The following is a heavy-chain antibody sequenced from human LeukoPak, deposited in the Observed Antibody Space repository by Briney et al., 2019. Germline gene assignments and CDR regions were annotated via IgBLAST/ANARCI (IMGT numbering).Heavy chain of an antibody. CDR1: GFTFSSYG. V-gene: IGHV3-30*02. CDR2: IRYDGSNT. D-gene: IGHD4-17*01. CDR3: AKDLRTFILSYYFDY. J-gene: IGHJ4*02. Sequence: EGSLRLSCAASGFTFSSYGMHWVRQAPGKGLEWVAFIRYDGSNTYYADSVKGRFTISRDNSKNTLYLQINSLRAEDTAVYYCAKDLRTFILSYYFDYWGQGTLVTVSS.